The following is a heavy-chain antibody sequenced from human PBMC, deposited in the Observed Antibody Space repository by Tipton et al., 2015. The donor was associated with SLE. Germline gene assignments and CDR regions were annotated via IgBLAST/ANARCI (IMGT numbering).Heavy chain of an antibody. CDR3: ARVEELATVTLYYYYYMDV. Sequence: GSLRLSCAASGFTVSSNYMSWVRQAPGKGLEWVSLIYTSGSTYYADSLQGRFTISRDNSKNTLYLQMDSLRAEDTAVYYCARVEELATVTLYYYYYMDVWGKGTPVTVSS. CDR2: IYTSGST. CDR1: GFTVSSNY. V-gene: IGHV3-53*01. D-gene: IGHD5-24*01. J-gene: IGHJ6*03.